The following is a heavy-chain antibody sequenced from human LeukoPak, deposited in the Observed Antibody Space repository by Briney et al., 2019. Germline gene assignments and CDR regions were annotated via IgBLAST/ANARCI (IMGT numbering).Heavy chain of an antibody. CDR3: AREYDSRARFDS. V-gene: IGHV3-48*01. D-gene: IGHD4-11*01. Sequence: GGSLRLSCAGSGDSFISHTMIWVRQAPGKGLEWISYIGYSGSPIYYADSVKGRFGISRDDAKTSLYLHMNSLRAEDTAFYYCAREYDSRARFDSWGQGILVTVSS. J-gene: IGHJ4*02. CDR1: GDSFISHT. CDR2: IGYSGSPI.